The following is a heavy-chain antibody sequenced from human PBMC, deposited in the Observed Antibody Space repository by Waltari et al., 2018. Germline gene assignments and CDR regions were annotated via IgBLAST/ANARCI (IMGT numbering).Heavy chain of an antibody. Sequence: QLQLQESGPGLVKPSETLSLTCTVSGGSISSSSYYWGWIRQPPGKGLEWIGSIYYSGSTYYNPSLKSRVTMSVDTSKNQFSRKLGSVTAAGTAVYYCAGHGGWGGLGPLPRTDYWGQGTLVTVSS. J-gene: IGHJ4*02. CDR3: AGHGGWGGLGPLPRTDY. CDR1: GGSISSSSYY. V-gene: IGHV4-39*01. D-gene: IGHD7-27*01. CDR2: IYYSGST.